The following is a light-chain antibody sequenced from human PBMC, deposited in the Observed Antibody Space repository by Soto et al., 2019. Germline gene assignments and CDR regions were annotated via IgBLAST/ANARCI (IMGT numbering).Light chain of an antibody. V-gene: IGLV4-69*02. CDR1: SGHSNYA. J-gene: IGLJ3*02. Sequence: QLVLTQSTSASASLGASVNLTCTLSSGHSNYAIAWHQQQPEKGPRYFMNVNSDGSHTKGDGIPDRFSGSSSGADRYLTISSLQSGDEADYYCQTWGTGIPVFGGGTKLTVL. CDR2: VNSDGSH. CDR3: QTWGTGIPV.